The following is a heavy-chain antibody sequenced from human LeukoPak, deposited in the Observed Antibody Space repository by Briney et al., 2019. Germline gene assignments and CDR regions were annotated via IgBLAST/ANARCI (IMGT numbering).Heavy chain of an antibody. D-gene: IGHD6-13*01. Sequence: GGSLRLSCAGSGFTFSSYAMSWVRQAPGKGLEWVSAISGSGGSTYYANSVKGRFTISRDNSKDTLYLQMNSLRAEDTAVYYRAKDSRIPAGGTEPSDYWGREPWSPSPQ. CDR1: GFTFSSYA. V-gene: IGHV3-23*01. CDR3: AKDSRIPAGGTEPSDY. CDR2: ISGSGGST. J-gene: IGHJ4*02.